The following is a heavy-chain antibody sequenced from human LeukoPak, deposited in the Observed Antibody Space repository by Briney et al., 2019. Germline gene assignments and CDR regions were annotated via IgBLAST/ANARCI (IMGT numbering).Heavy chain of an antibody. J-gene: IGHJ4*02. CDR3: ARYHYSYLYDY. Sequence: SETLSLTCAVYGGSLSGYYWSWIRQPPGKGLEWIGEINHSGSTNYNPSLKSRVTISVDTSKNQFSLKLSSVTAADTAVYYCARYHYSYLYDYWGQGTLVTVSS. V-gene: IGHV4-34*01. D-gene: IGHD5-18*01. CDR1: GGSLSGYY. CDR2: INHSGST.